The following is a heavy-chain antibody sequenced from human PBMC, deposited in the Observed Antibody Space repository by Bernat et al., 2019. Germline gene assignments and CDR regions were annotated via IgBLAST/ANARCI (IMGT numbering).Heavy chain of an antibody. V-gene: IGHV6-1*01. D-gene: IGHD3-10*01. CDR3: ARAPLLWFGITYYYGMDV. CDR1: GDSVSSNSAA. Sequence: QVQLQQSGPGLVKPSQTLSLTCAISGDSVSSNSAAWNWIRQSPSRGLEWLGRTYYRSKWYNDYAVSVKSRITINPDTSKNQFSLQLNSVTPEDTAVYYCARAPLLWFGITYYYGMDVWGQGTTVTVSS. J-gene: IGHJ6*02. CDR2: TYYRSKWYN.